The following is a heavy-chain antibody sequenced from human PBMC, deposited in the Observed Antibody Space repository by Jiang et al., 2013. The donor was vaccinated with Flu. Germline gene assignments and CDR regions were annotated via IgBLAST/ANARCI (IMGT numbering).Heavy chain of an antibody. Sequence: QLVESGGTLVQPGESLRLSCAASGFTFSSYSMNWVRQAPGKGLEWVSYISTSSSIKYYADSVKGRFTISRDNAKNSLFLQMNSLRAEDTAMYYCASQETYCSGGNCYPFEYWGQGTLVTVSS. D-gene: IGHD2-15*01. V-gene: IGHV3-48*01. CDR3: ASQETYCSGGNCYPFEY. CDR2: ISTSSSIK. J-gene: IGHJ4*02. CDR1: GFTFSSYS.